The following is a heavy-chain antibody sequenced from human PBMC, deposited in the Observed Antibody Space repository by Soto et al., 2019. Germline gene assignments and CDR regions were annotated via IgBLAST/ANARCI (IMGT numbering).Heavy chain of an antibody. CDR3: ARDRRYYDSSGFGL. J-gene: IGHJ4*02. CDR2: IYYSGST. V-gene: IGHV4-31*02. Sequence: SETLSLTXTVSGGSISSGGYYWSWIRQHPGRGLEWIGYIYYSGSTYYNPSLKSRVTISVDTSKNQFSLKLSSVTAADTAVYYCARDRRYYDSSGFGLWGQGTLVTVSS. D-gene: IGHD3-22*01. CDR1: GGSISSGGYY.